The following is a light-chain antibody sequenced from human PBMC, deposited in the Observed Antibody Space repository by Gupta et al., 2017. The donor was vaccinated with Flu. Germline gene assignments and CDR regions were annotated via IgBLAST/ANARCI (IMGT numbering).Light chain of an antibody. CDR3: QPYDHFWRS. J-gene: IGKJ3*01. CDR1: QGISNF. V-gene: IGKV1-33*01. Sequence: DIQMTQSPSSLSASVGDSVPITCQASQGISNFLNWYRHRPGKAPELLIYEAFRLAEGVPSRFAGGGSGTHFSLRITSLQPEDVGTYYCQPYDHFWRSFGPGTRVDI. CDR2: EAF.